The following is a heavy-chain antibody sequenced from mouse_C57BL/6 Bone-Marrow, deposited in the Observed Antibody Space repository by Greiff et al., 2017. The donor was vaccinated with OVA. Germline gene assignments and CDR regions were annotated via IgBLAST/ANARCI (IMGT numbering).Heavy chain of an antibody. Sequence: VHVKQSGPELVKPGASVKISCKASGYSFTDYNMNWVKQSNGKSLEWIGVINPNYGTTSYNQKFKGKATLTVDQSSSTAYMQLNSLTSEDSAVYYCALDYGSQYYFDYWGQGTTLTVSS. CDR1: GYSFTDYN. CDR3: ALDYGSQYYFDY. J-gene: IGHJ2*01. CDR2: INPNYGTT. V-gene: IGHV1-39*01. D-gene: IGHD1-1*01.